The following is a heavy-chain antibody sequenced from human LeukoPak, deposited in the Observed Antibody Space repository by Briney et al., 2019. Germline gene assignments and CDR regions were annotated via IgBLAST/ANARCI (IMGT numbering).Heavy chain of an antibody. Sequence: GGSLRLSCAASGFTFSTYALSWVRQTPGKGLEWVSAVSRGGDYTYYADFVRGRFTISRDNSKNTLFLQMNSLRVEDTAVYYCVKDLRAGYFSDTYYDSSLWGEGTLVTVSS. D-gene: IGHD3-22*01. J-gene: IGHJ4*02. CDR1: GFTFSTYA. CDR2: VSRGGDYT. CDR3: VKDLRAGYFSDTYYDSSL. V-gene: IGHV3-23*01.